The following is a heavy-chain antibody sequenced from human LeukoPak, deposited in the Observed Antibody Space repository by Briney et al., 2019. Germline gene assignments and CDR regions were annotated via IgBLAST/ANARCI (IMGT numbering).Heavy chain of an antibody. CDR1: GFTFSSYW. Sequence: GGSLRLSCAASGFTFSSYWMSWVRQAPGKGLEWVANIKQDGSEKYYVDSVKGRFTISRDNAKNSLYLQMNSLRAEDTAVYYCARSELRFLEWLPTDGMDVWGQGTTVTVSS. CDR3: ARSELRFLEWLPTDGMDV. CDR2: IKQDGSEK. V-gene: IGHV3-7*01. D-gene: IGHD3-3*01. J-gene: IGHJ6*02.